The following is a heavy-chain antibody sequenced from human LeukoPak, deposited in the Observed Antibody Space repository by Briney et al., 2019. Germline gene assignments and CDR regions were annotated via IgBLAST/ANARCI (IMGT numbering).Heavy chain of an antibody. J-gene: IGHJ4*02. CDR3: ARVLSVSYCDS. Sequence: GRSLRLSCAASGFTFSSYAMHWVRQAPGKGLEWVAVISYDGSNKYYADSVKGRFTISRDNSKNTLYLQMNSLRGEDTAVYYCARVLSVSYCDSWGQGTLVTVSS. V-gene: IGHV3-30*14. CDR2: ISYDGSNK. D-gene: IGHD2/OR15-2a*01. CDR1: GFTFSSYA.